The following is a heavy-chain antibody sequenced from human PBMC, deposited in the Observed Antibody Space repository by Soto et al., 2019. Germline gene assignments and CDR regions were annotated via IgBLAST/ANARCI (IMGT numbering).Heavy chain of an antibody. CDR2: IYYSGTA. V-gene: IGHV4-30-4*01. J-gene: IGHJ5*02. CDR1: GGSINSADYY. CDR3: ARRPTDTPEYKNWFGP. Sequence: SETLSLTCTVSGGSINSADYYWSWIRQPPGKGLEWIGNIYYSGTAYYTPSLSSRITMSIDTSRNQFSLSLSSVTAADTAVYYCARRPTDTPEYKNWFGPWGQGTLVTVSS. D-gene: IGHD2-15*01.